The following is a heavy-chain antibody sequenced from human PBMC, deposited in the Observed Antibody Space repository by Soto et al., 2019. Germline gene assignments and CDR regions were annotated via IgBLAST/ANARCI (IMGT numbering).Heavy chain of an antibody. J-gene: IGHJ6*02. CDR3: ARQLVGATTWNYYYYYGMDV. Sequence: ASVKVSCKASGGTFSSYAISWVRQAPGQGLEWMGGIIPIFGTANYAQKFQGRVTITADESTSTAYMELSSLRSEDTAVYYCARQLVGATTWNYYYYYGMDVWSQGTTVTVS. CDR1: GGTFSSYA. D-gene: IGHD1-26*01. CDR2: IIPIFGTA. V-gene: IGHV1-69*13.